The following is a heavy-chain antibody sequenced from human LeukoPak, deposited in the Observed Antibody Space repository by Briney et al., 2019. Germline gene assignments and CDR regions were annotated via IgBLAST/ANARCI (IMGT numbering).Heavy chain of an antibody. V-gene: IGHV4-39*07. Sequence: SETLSLTCTVSGDSISTSNSYWSWIRQPPGKGLEWIGEINHSGSTNCNPSLKSRVTISVDTSKNQFSLKLSSVTAADTAVYYCAGGPGIAAAGYYFDYWGQGTLVTVSS. CDR2: INHSGST. CDR1: GDSISTSNSY. J-gene: IGHJ4*02. CDR3: AGGPGIAAAGYYFDY. D-gene: IGHD6-13*01.